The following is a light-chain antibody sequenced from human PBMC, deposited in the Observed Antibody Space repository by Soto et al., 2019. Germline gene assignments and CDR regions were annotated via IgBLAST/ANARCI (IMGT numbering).Light chain of an antibody. CDR3: QQADSFPLT. CDR2: GAS. CDR1: KGIGRG. V-gene: IGKV1-12*01. J-gene: IGKJ4*01. Sequence: IQWPQSPSSVPESVGARVPITFRASKGIGRGLAWYRRKPGKALKLLIYGASSVQSGVPSRFSGSGSGTDFTLTISSLQPEDFATYYCQQADSFPLTFGGGTKVEIK.